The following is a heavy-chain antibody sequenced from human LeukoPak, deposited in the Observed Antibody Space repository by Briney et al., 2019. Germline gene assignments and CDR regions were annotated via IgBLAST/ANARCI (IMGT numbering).Heavy chain of an antibody. CDR1: VYTFTNYG. D-gene: IGHD4-17*01. CDR2: MSPYNDNT. V-gene: IGHV1-18*01. CDR3: AREGHEYGDYTPDY. J-gene: IGHJ4*02. Sequence: ASVTVSCKPSVYTFTNYGISWVRQAPGQGLEWMGWMSPYNDNTNYAQRVQGRVAMTTDTSTRTVYMELRSLTSDDTAVYYCAREGHEYGDYTPDYWGQGTPVTVSS.